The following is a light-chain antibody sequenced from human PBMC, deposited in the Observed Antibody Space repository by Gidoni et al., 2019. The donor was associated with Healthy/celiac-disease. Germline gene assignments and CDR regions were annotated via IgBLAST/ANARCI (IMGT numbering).Light chain of an antibody. J-gene: IGKJ3*01. CDR3: QQYYSTPFT. Sequence: DIVMTQSPDCLAVSLGERATINCKSSQSALYSSNNKNYLAWYQQKPGQPPKLLIYWASTRESGVPDRFSGSGSGTDFTLTISSLQAEDVAVYYCQQYYSTPFTFGPGTKVDIK. CDR1: QSALYSSNNKNY. CDR2: WAS. V-gene: IGKV4-1*01.